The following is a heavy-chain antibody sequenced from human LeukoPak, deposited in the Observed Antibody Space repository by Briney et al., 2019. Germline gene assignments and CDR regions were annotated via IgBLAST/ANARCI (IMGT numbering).Heavy chain of an antibody. CDR2: ISAYNGNT. J-gene: IGHJ3*02. D-gene: IGHD2-15*01. V-gene: IGHV1-18*04. CDR1: GYTFTNYG. CDR3: AREGCSGGSCYSLSLTPVFHVFDI. Sequence: ASVKVSCKASGYTFTNYGIPWVRQAPGQELEWMGWISAYNGNTNYAQKLQGRVTMTTDTSTSTAYINLRSLGSDDTAVYYCAREGCSGGSCYSLSLTPVFHVFDIWGQGTMVTVSS.